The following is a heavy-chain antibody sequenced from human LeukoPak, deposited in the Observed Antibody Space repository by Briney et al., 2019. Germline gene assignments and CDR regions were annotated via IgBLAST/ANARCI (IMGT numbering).Heavy chain of an antibody. V-gene: IGHV4-39*07. CDR2: IYYSGST. CDR1: GGSISSGDYY. CDR3: ATLGFSSGYYYYFDH. J-gene: IGHJ4*02. D-gene: IGHD3-22*01. Sequence: PSETLSLTCTVSGGSISSGDYYWGWIRQPPGKGLEWIGSIYYSGSTYYNPSLKSRVTISVDTSKNQFSLKLSSVTAADTAVYYCATLGFSSGYYYYFDHWGQGTLVTVSS.